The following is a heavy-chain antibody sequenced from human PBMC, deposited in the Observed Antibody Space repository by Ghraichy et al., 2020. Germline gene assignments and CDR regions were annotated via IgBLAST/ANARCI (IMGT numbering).Heavy chain of an antibody. CDR3: AKDGNSVNYFYYYGMDV. Sequence: GESLNISCAASGFTFSRYAMSWVRQTPGKGLEWVSAISGSGSTTYYADSVKGRFTVSRDNSKNTLYLQMHNLRAEDTAVYYCAKDGNSVNYFYYYGMDVWGQGTTVTVSS. D-gene: IGHD4-23*01. CDR2: ISGSGSTT. J-gene: IGHJ6*02. V-gene: IGHV3-23*01. CDR1: GFTFSRYA.